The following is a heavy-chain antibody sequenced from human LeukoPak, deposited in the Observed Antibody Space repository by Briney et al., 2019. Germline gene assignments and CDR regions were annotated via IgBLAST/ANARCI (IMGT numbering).Heavy chain of an antibody. J-gene: IGHJ5*02. CDR3: ARDRNYFDA. CDR2: IYYTTNP. Sequence: SETLSLTCSVSGGSIRNHFWSWIRLPPGKGLEWIGNIYYTTNPNYSPSLASRVTISVDTSKNQLSLNLNSVAAADTAIYYCARDRNYFDAWGQGTRVTVSS. CDR1: GGSIRNHF. V-gene: IGHV4-59*11. D-gene: IGHD4-11*01.